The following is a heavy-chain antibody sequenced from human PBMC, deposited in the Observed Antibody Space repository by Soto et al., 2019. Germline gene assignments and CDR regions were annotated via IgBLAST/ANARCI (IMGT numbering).Heavy chain of an antibody. CDR3: ARDSSGWPDY. Sequence: QVQLVESGGGVVQPGRSLRLSCAASGFTFSSYGMHWVRQAPGKGLEWVAVIWYDGSNKYYADSVKGRFTISRDNSKNTLYLQMNSLIAEDTAVYYCARDSSGWPDYWGQGTLVTVSS. J-gene: IGHJ4*02. V-gene: IGHV3-33*01. CDR2: IWYDGSNK. CDR1: GFTFSSYG. D-gene: IGHD6-19*01.